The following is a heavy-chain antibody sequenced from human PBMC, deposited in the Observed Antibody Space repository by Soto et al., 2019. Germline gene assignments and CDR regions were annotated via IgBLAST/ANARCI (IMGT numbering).Heavy chain of an antibody. CDR2: IYYSGST. V-gene: IGHV4-39*01. CDR1: GGSISSSSYY. D-gene: IGHD6-6*01. CDR3: ARWDSSSDAFDI. Sequence: QLQLQESGPGLVKPSETLSLTCTVSGGSISSSSYYWGWIRQPPGKGLEWIGSIYYSGSTYYNPSLKSRVTTSVDTSKNQFSLKLSSVTAADTAVYYCARWDSSSDAFDIWGQGTMVTVSS. J-gene: IGHJ3*02.